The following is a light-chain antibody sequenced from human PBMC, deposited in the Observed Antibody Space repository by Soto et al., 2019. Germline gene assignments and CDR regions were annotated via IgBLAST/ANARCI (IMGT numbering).Light chain of an antibody. CDR1: QSISSN. V-gene: IGKV1-39*01. J-gene: IGKJ2*01. Sequence: DIQMTQSPSSLSAFAGDRVTITCRASQSISSNLNWYQQKPGKAPKLLIYSASSLQSGVLSRFSGSGSGTDFTLTITSLQPEDFATYYCQQSFSIPYIFGQGTKLDIK. CDR2: SAS. CDR3: QQSFSIPYI.